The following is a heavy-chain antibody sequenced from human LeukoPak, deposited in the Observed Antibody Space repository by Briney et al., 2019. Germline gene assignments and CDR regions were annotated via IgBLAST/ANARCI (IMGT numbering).Heavy chain of an antibody. D-gene: IGHD6-19*01. CDR3: ASGEQWLVHRYDY. J-gene: IGHJ4*02. CDR2: IIPIFGTA. CDR1: GGTFSSYA. V-gene: IGHV1-69*01. Sequence: GASVKVSCKASGGTFSSYAISWVRQAPGQGLEWMGGIIPIFGTANYARKFQGRVTITADESTSTAYMELSSLRSEDTAVYYCASGEQWLVHRYDYWGQGTLVTVSS.